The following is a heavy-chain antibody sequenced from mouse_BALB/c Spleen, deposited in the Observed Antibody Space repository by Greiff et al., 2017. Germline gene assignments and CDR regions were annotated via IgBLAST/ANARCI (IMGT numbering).Heavy chain of an antibody. D-gene: IGHD2-1*01. Sequence: QVQLQQPGAELVKPGASVKLSCKASGYTFTSYYMYWVKQRPGQGLEWIGGINPSNGGTNFNEKFKSKATLTVDKSSSTAYMRLSSLTSEDSAVYYCTRGGNWFAYWGQGTLVTVSA. J-gene: IGHJ3*01. CDR3: TRGGNWFAY. CDR2: INPSNGGT. CDR1: GYTFTSYY. V-gene: IGHV1S81*02.